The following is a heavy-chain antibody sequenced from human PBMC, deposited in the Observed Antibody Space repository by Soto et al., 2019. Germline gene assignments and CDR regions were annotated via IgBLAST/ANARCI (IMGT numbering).Heavy chain of an antibody. CDR1: GGTFSTSA. J-gene: IGHJ6*02. CDR2: IIPIFRTP. CDR3: AREKDRLQLGGNYYYILDV. D-gene: IGHD5-12*01. V-gene: IGHV1-69*12. Sequence: QVQLEQSGAEVKTPGSSVKVACKASGGTFSTSAISWVRQAPGQGLEWMGGIIPIFRTPDYAQKFQGRVTVIADESTSTVYMELSGLRSDDTAVYYCAREKDRLQLGGNYYYILDVWGQGTTVTVSS.